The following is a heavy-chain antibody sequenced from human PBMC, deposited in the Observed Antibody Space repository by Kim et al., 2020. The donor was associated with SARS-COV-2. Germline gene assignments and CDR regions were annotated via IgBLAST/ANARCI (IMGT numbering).Heavy chain of an antibody. J-gene: IGHJ4*02. Sequence: YAESVKGRFTISRDNAKNSLYLQMDSLRIEDTALYFCAREYSGTFSLDFWGQGTLVTVSS. CDR3: AREYSGTFSLDF. D-gene: IGHD1-26*01. V-gene: IGHV3-9*01.